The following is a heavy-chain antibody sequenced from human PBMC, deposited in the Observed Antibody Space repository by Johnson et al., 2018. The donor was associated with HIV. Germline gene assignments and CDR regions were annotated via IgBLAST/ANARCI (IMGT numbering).Heavy chain of an antibody. Sequence: VQLVESGGGVVQPGRSLRLSCAASGFTFSSYWMSWVRQAPGKGLEWVSAIGTAGDTYYPGSVKGRFTISRDNSKNALYLQMNSLRAEDTAVYYCAKPPSMGADAFDIWGQGTMVTVSS. CDR2: IGTAGDT. V-gene: IGHV3-13*01. D-gene: IGHD3-16*01. J-gene: IGHJ3*02. CDR1: GFTFSSYW. CDR3: AKPPSMGADAFDI.